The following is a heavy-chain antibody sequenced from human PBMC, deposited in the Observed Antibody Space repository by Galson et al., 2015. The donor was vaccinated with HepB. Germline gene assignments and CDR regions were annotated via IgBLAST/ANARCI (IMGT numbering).Heavy chain of an antibody. J-gene: IGHJ1*01. D-gene: IGHD3-10*01. Sequence: SLRLSCTASGFTFSSYAMSWVRQAPGKGLEWVSAISGSGGSTYYADSVKGRFTISRDNSKNTLYLQMNSLRAEDTAVYYCAKEFPKRYYYGSGSYYSGEMFQHWGQGTLVTVSS. V-gene: IGHV3-23*01. CDR2: ISGSGGST. CDR3: AKEFPKRYYYGSGSYYSGEMFQH. CDR1: GFTFSSYA.